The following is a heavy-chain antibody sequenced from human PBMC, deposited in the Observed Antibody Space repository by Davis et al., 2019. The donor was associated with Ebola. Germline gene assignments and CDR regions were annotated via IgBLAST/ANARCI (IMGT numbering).Heavy chain of an antibody. CDR3: ARGLSTVTYYYYYGMDV. CDR1: GGSFSGYY. CDR2: INHSGST. J-gene: IGHJ6*02. D-gene: IGHD4-17*01. V-gene: IGHV4-34*01. Sequence: GSLRLSCAVYGGSFSGYYWSWIRQPPGKGLEWIGEINHSGSTNYNPSLKSRVTISVDTSKNQFSLKLSSVTAADTAVYYCARGLSTVTYYYYYGMDVWGQGTMVTVSS.